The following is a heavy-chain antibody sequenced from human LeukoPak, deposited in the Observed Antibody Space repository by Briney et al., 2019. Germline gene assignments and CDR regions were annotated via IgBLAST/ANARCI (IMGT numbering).Heavy chain of an antibody. CDR3: AKERFGDYYFDY. CDR2: ISYDASNK. Sequence: GGSLRLSCAASGFTFSSYSMNWVRQAPGKGLEWVAVISYDASNKYHADSVKGRFTISRDNSKNTLYLQMNSLRPEDTAVYYCAKERFGDYYFDYWGQGTLVTVSS. V-gene: IGHV3-30*18. J-gene: IGHJ4*02. D-gene: IGHD3-10*01. CDR1: GFTFSSYS.